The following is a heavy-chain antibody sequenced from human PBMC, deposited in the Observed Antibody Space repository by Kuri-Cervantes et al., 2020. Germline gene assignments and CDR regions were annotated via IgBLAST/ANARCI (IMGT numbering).Heavy chain of an antibody. J-gene: IGHJ4*02. CDR3: ASLGDSSSWYRDSSLYFDY. V-gene: IGHV4-39*01. D-gene: IGHD6-13*01. CDR2: IYYSGST. Sequence: SETLSLTCTVSGGSISSSSYYWGWIRQPPGKGLEWIGSIYYSGSTYYNPSLKSRVTISVDTSKNQFSLKLSSVTAADTAVYYCASLGDSSSWYRDSSLYFDYWGQGTLVTVSS. CDR1: GGSISSSSYY.